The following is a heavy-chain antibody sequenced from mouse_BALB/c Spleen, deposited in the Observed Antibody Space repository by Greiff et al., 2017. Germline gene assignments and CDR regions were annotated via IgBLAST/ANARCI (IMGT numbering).Heavy chain of an antibody. CDR2: ISDGGSYT. D-gene: IGHD1-2*01. J-gene: IGHJ3*01. V-gene: IGHV5-4*02. CDR1: GFTFSDYY. Sequence: EVKVVESGGGLVKPGGSLKLSCAASGFTFSDYYMYWVRQTPEKRLEWVATISDGGSYTYYPDSVKGRFTISRDNAKNNLYLQMSSLKSEDTAMYYCASSLLRPRFAYWGQGTLVTVSA. CDR3: ASSLLRPRFAY.